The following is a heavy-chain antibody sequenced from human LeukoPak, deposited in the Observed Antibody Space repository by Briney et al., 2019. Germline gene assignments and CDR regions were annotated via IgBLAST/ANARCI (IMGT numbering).Heavy chain of an antibody. J-gene: IGHJ4*02. CDR3: ATWATMVRGVIITGYFDY. CDR2: IIPIFGTA. D-gene: IGHD3-10*01. V-gene: IGHV1-69*13. CDR1: GGTFSSYA. Sequence: ASVKVSCKASGGTFSSYAISWVRQAPGQGFEWMGGIIPIFGTANYAQKFQGRVTITADESTSTAYMELSSLRSEDTAVYYCATWATMVRGVIITGYFDYWGQGTLVTVSS.